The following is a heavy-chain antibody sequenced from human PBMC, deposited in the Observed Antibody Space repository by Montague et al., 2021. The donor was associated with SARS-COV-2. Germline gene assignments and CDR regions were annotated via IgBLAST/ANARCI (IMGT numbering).Heavy chain of an antibody. CDR2: FDHSGDT. Sequence: SETLSLTCSVSGGSISGHYWSWIRQPPGKGLEWIGNFDHSGDTKYNPSLKSRATISVDTSKNHFALRLSSVTAADTAVYYCAREFRIELWQTNWYFGLWGRSTLVTVSS. CDR1: GGSISGHY. V-gene: IGHV4-59*11. D-gene: IGHD3-16*01. J-gene: IGHJ2*01. CDR3: AREFRIELWQTNWYFGL.